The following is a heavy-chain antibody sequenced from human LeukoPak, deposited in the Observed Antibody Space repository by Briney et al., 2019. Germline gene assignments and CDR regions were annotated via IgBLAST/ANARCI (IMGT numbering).Heavy chain of an antibody. CDR2: INTDGTNT. Sequence: GGSLRLSCAASGFTFSSYWMHWVRQAPGKGLVYVSRINTDGTNTNYADSVKGRFTISRDNAKNTLYLQMNSLRAEDTAVYYCARGKGPREVNWFDPWGQGTLVTVSS. J-gene: IGHJ5*02. CDR1: GFTFSSYW. CDR3: ARGKGPREVNWFDP. V-gene: IGHV3-74*01.